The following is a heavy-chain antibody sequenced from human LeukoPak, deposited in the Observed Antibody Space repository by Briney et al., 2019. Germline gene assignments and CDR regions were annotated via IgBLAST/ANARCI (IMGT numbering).Heavy chain of an antibody. CDR3: ARTSLVGGYPVDY. D-gene: IGHD5-12*01. Sequence: SETLSLTCAVYGGSFSGYYWSWIRQPPGKGLEWIGEINHSGSTNYNPSLKSRVTISVDTSKNQFSLKLSSVTAADTAVYYCARTSLVGGYPVDYWGQGTLVTVSS. CDR2: INHSGST. J-gene: IGHJ4*02. CDR1: GGSFSGYY. V-gene: IGHV4-34*01.